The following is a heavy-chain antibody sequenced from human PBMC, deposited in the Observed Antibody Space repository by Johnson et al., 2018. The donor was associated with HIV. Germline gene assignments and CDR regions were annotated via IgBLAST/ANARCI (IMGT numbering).Heavy chain of an antibody. CDR3: NTHKEYQQFWGSSGWYESGAFDI. CDR2: IQSKNDGGTT. Sequence: VQLVESGGGLVKPGGSLRLSCAASGSTFRNAWMSWVRQAPGKGLEWVGRIQSKNDGGTTDYAAPVKGRFTISRDDSKHTLYLQMTSLKTEDTAVYYCNTHKEYQQFWGSSGWYESGAFDIWGQGTMVTVSS. J-gene: IGHJ3*02. V-gene: IGHV3-15*01. D-gene: IGHD6-19*01. CDR1: GSTFRNAW.